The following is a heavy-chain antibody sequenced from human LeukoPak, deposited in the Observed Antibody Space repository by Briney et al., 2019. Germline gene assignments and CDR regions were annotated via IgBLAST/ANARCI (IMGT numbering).Heavy chain of an antibody. J-gene: IGHJ4*02. CDR3: ARSFYYDSSGYYDY. D-gene: IGHD3-22*01. CDR2: IYYSGST. V-gene: IGHV4-59*01. Sequence: KSSETLSLTCTVSGGSISSYYWSWIRQPPGKGLEWIGYIYYSGSTNYNPSLKSRVTISVDTSRNQFSLKLSSVTAADTAVYYYARSFYYDSSGYYDYWGQGTLVTVSS. CDR1: GGSISSYY.